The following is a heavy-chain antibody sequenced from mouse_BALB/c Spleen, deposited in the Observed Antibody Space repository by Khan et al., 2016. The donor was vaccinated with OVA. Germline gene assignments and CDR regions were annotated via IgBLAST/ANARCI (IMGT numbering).Heavy chain of an antibody. D-gene: IGHD2-2*01. CDR2: INPYNGDT. J-gene: IGHJ3*01. CDR1: GYIFTSYV. Sequence: HLKQSGPELVKPGASVKMSCKASGYIFTSYVMHWLKQIPGQGLEWIAYINPYNGDTRYNSKFKGKARVTSDKSSSTVSVELSSLTSADSAVYYCTSDAYYVYGWFTYWGQGTLVTVSA. CDR3: TSDAYYVYGWFTY. V-gene: IGHV1S136*01.